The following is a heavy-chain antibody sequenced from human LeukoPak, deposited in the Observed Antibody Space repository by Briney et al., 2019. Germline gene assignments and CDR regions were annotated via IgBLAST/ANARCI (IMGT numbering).Heavy chain of an antibody. CDR2: IYYSGIT. V-gene: IGHV4-59*01. D-gene: IGHD3-16*01. CDR1: GGSISSYY. CDR3: ARETSQKGAHYMDV. J-gene: IGHJ6*03. Sequence: SETLSLTCIVSGGSISSYYWSWIRQPPGKGLEWIGYIYYSGITNYNPSLKSRVTISVDTSKNQFSLKLSSVTAADTAVYYCARETSQKGAHYMDVWGKGTTVTISS.